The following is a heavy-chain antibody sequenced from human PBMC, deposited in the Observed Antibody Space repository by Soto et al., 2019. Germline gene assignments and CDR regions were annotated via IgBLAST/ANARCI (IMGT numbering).Heavy chain of an antibody. V-gene: IGHV3-43*02. CDR2: ISGDGGST. D-gene: IGHD5-12*01. CDR3: AKDSMRVRMATIDY. CDR1: GFTFDEYA. Sequence: GESLKISCAASGFTFDEYAMHWVRQAPGKGLEWVSLISGDGGSTYYADSVKGRFTISRDNSKNSLYLQMNSLRTEDTALYYCAKDSMRVRMATIDYWGQGTLVTVSS. J-gene: IGHJ4*02.